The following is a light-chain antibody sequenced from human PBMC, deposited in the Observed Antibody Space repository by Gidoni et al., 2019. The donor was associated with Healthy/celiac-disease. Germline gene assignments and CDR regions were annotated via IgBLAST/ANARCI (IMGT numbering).Light chain of an antibody. J-gene: IGKJ3*01. Sequence: DIVMTQSPDSLAVSLGERATINCKSSQSVLYSSNNKKYLAWYQQKPGQPPKLIIYWASTRESGVPDRFSGSGSGTDFTLTISSLQAEDVAVYYCQQYYSTPLVTFGPGTKVDIK. V-gene: IGKV4-1*01. CDR3: QQYYSTPLVT. CDR1: QSVLYSSNNKKY. CDR2: WAS.